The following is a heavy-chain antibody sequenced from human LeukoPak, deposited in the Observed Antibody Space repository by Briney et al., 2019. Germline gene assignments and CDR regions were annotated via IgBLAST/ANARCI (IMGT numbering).Heavy chain of an antibody. Sequence: PGGSLRLSCAASGFTFSSYAMSWVRQAPGKGLEWVSAISGSGGSTYYADSVKGRFTISRDSSKNTLYLQMNSLRAEDTAVYYCARDQFLVWMTVTPGAFDYWGQGTLVTVSS. CDR1: GFTFSSYA. D-gene: IGHD2-21*02. V-gene: IGHV3-23*01. CDR3: ARDQFLVWMTVTPGAFDY. CDR2: ISGSGGST. J-gene: IGHJ4*02.